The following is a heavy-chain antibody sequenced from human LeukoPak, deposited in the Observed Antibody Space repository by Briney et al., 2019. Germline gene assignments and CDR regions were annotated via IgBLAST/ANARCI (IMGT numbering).Heavy chain of an antibody. CDR3: STQYSSGWYVAFDI. J-gene: IGHJ3*02. V-gene: IGHV3-15*01. D-gene: IGHD6-19*01. Sequence: GGSLRLSCAASGFSFSKAWMSWVRQAPGKGLEWVGRIKSRTDGGTTDYAAPVKGRFTISRDDSKNTLSLQMNSLKTEDTAVYYCSTQYSSGWYVAFDIWGQGTMVTVSS. CDR2: IKSRTDGGTT. CDR1: GFSFSKAW.